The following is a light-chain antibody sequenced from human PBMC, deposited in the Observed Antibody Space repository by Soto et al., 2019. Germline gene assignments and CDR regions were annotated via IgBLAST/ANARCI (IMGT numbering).Light chain of an antibody. V-gene: IGKV1-39*01. CDR3: QQSYNTPRT. J-gene: IGKJ2*01. CDR2: AAS. Sequence: DILMTQSPSSLSASIGDRVTITCRTSQTISSYLNWYQQKPGKAPKLLIYAASTLQSGVPSRFSGSGSGTDLTLTINSLQPEDFATYFCQQSYNTPRTFGQGTTLEIK. CDR1: QTISSY.